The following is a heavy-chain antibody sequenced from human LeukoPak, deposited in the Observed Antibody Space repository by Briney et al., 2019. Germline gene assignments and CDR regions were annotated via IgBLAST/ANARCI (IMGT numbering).Heavy chain of an antibody. J-gene: IGHJ3*02. V-gene: IGHV3-21*01. CDR2: ISSSSSYI. D-gene: IGHD6-13*01. CDR3: ASDQAATDAFDI. Sequence: TGGSLRLSCAASGFTFSSYSMNWVRQAPGKGLEWVSSISSSSSYIYYADSVKGRFTISRDNAKNSLYLQMNSLRAEDTAVYYCASDQAATDAFDIWGQGTMVTVSS. CDR1: GFTFSSYS.